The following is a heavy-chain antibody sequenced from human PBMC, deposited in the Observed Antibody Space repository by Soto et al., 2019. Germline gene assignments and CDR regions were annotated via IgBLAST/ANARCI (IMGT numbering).Heavy chain of an antibody. CDR2: ISSSSSYT. CDR1: GFTFSDYY. D-gene: IGHD3-22*01. J-gene: IGHJ3*02. CDR3: AGVPDYYDSSGYTYAFDI. Sequence: GGSLRLSCAASGFTFSDYYMSWIRQAPGKGLEWVSYISSSSSYTNYADSVKGRFTISRDNAKNSLYLQMNSLRAEDTAVYYCAGVPDYYDSSGYTYAFDIWGQGTMVTVSS. V-gene: IGHV3-11*06.